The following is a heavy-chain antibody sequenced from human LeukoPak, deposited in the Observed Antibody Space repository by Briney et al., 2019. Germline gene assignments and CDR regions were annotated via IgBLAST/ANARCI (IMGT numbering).Heavy chain of an antibody. Sequence: SETLSLTCTVCGGSISSYYWSWIRQPAGKGLEWIGRIYTSGSTNYNPSLKSRVTMSVDTSKNQFSLKLSSVTAADTAVYYCARSSSSRPTLDYWGQGTLVTVSS. CDR3: ARSSSSRPTLDY. J-gene: IGHJ4*02. CDR2: IYTSGST. V-gene: IGHV4-4*07. D-gene: IGHD6-6*01. CDR1: GGSISSYY.